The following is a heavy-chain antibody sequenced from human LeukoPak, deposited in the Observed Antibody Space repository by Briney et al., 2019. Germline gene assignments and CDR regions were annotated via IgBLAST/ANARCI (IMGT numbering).Heavy chain of an antibody. CDR3: ATSYYDYDRWDY. V-gene: IGHV4-59*01. Sequence: PSETLSLTCIVSGDSISSYYWSWIRQPPGKGLEWIGYVYYSGSANYNPSLKSRVTIFVDTSKSQFSLVVSSVTAADTAVYYCATSYYDYDRWDYWGQGALVTVSS. J-gene: IGHJ4*02. D-gene: IGHD3-16*01. CDR2: VYYSGSA. CDR1: GDSISSYY.